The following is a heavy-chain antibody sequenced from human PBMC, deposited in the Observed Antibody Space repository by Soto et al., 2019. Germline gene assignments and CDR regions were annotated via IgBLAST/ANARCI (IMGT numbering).Heavy chain of an antibody. V-gene: IGHV1-18*01. J-gene: IGHJ4*02. CDR2: ISAYNGNT. CDR3: ARDSVIVGSVYFDY. CDR1: GYTFTSYG. D-gene: IGHD1-26*01. Sequence: ASVKVSCKASGYTFTSYGISWVRQAPGRGLEWMGWISAYNGNTNYAQKLQGRVTMTTDTSTSTAYMELRSLRSDDTAVYYCARDSVIVGSVYFDYWGQGTLVTVSS.